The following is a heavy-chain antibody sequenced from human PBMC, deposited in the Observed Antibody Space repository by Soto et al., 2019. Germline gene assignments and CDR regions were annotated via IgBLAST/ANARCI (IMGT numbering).Heavy chain of an antibody. V-gene: IGHV3-33*01. Sequence: QVQLVESGGGVVQPGRSLRLSCAASGFTFSSYGMHWVRQAPGKGLEWVAVIWYDGSNKYYADSVKGRFTISRDNSKNTLYLQMKSVRAEDTAGYYCARDGRPRGGRLWFDPWGQGTLVTVSS. CDR1: GFTFSSYG. CDR3: ARDGRPRGGRLWFDP. CDR2: IWYDGSNK. D-gene: IGHD3-16*01. J-gene: IGHJ5*02.